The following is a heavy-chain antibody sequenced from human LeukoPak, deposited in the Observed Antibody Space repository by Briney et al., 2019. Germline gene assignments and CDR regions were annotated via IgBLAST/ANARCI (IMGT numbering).Heavy chain of an antibody. CDR3: ARGHMVRGLITIFDY. Sequence: ASVKVSCKASGYTFTGYYMHWVRQAPGQGLEWMGRINPNSGGTNYAQKFQGRVTMTRDTSISTAYMELSRLRSDDTAVYYCARGHMVRGLITIFDYWGQGTLVTVSS. J-gene: IGHJ4*02. CDR2: INPNSGGT. D-gene: IGHD3-10*01. CDR1: GYTFTGYY. V-gene: IGHV1-2*06.